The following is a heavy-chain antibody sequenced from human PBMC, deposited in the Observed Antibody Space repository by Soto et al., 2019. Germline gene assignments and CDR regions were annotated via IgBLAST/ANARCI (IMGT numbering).Heavy chain of an antibody. Sequence: EVQLLESGGGLVQPGGSLRLSCAASGFTFSTYAMSWVRQAPGKGLEWVSAISGTGGSTYYADSVKGRFTISRDNSTNTLYLQMNSLRAEDTDVYYCAKNWDTTSSSSSHWGQGTLVTVSS. J-gene: IGHJ4*02. CDR1: GFTFSTYA. V-gene: IGHV3-23*01. CDR3: AKNWDTTSSSSSH. D-gene: IGHD6-6*01. CDR2: ISGTGGST.